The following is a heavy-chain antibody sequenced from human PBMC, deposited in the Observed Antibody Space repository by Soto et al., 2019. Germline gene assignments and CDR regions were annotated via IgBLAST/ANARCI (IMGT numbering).Heavy chain of an antibody. V-gene: IGHV6-1*01. Sequence: SQTLSLTCAISGDSVSSNSAAWNWIRKSPSRGLEWLGRTYYRSKWYNDYAVSVKSRITSNPDTSKNQFSLQLNSVTPEDTAVYYCARAKGVGYCSGGSCYSIDYYYYGMDVWGQGTTVSV. CDR2: TYYRSKWYN. J-gene: IGHJ6*02. CDR1: GDSVSSNSAA. D-gene: IGHD2-15*01. CDR3: ARAKGVGYCSGGSCYSIDYYYYGMDV.